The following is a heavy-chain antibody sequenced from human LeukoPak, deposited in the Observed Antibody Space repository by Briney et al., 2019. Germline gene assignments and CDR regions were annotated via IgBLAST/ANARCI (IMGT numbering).Heavy chain of an antibody. J-gene: IGHJ4*02. Sequence: GGSLRLSCAASGFTFSSYSMNWVRQAPGKGLEWVSSISSSSSYIYYADSVKGRFAISRGNAKNSLYLQMNILRAEDTAVYYCARDGLYSNYDPYYFDYSGQGTLVTVSS. CDR2: ISSSSSYI. CDR1: GFTFSSYS. D-gene: IGHD4-11*01. CDR3: ARDGLYSNYDPYYFDY. V-gene: IGHV3-21*01.